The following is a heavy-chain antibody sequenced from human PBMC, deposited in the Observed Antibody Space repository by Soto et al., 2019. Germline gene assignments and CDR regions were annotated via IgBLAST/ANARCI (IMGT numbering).Heavy chain of an antibody. CDR1: GFTFSRDW. Sequence: PEVSRRLPCAAAGFTFSRDWMHWVRQAPGKGLLWVSLIKSDGNSTTYADTLKGRFTISRDSAKNTLYLQLNSLRADATAVYYCARDRGYTLDVRGQGTTVTVSS. D-gene: IGHD1-1*01. CDR2: IKSDGNST. CDR3: ARDRGYTLDV. V-gene: IGHV3-74*01. J-gene: IGHJ6*02.